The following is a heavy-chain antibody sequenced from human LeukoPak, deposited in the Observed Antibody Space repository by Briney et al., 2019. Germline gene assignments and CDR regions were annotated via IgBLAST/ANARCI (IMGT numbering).Heavy chain of an antibody. J-gene: IGHJ6*03. Sequence: GASVKVSCKASGYTFTSYDINGVRQATGQGLEWMGWMNPNSGNTGYAQKLQVRGAVTRNTSIRTAYMELSSLRSEDTAVYYCARARGSSSSYYMDVWGKGTTVTVSS. CDR1: GYTFTSYD. D-gene: IGHD1-26*01. CDR2: MNPNSGNT. CDR3: ARARGSSSSYYMDV. V-gene: IGHV1-8*03.